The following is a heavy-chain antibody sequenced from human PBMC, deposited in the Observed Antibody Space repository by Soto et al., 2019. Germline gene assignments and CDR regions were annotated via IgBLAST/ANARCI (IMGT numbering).Heavy chain of an antibody. V-gene: IGHV4-39*01. CDR1: GGSISNDNYY. J-gene: IGHJ4*02. CDR2: IFYSGST. CDR3: DSVLIPPTGAPLSDY. Sequence: SETLSLTCTVSGGSISNDNYYWAWIRQPPGKGLEWIGSIFYSGSTYYNPSLKSRVTMSVDTSKNQSSLRLSSVTAADTAIYYCDSVLIPPTGAPLSDYWGQGTQVTVSS. D-gene: IGHD2-8*02.